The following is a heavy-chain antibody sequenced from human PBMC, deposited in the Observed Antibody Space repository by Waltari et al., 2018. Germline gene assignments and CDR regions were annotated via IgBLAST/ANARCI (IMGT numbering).Heavy chain of an antibody. CDR1: GGSISSSAW. D-gene: IGHD2-15*01. CDR2: VYYSGST. CDR3: MVMSSCSGGICYSGIDP. J-gene: IGHJ5*02. Sequence: VQLQESGPGLVKPSGTLSLICTVSGGSISSSAWWNWVRQPPGKGLEWVGEVYYSGSTNYNQSLQSRVTISVDKSKNQVSLRLSSVTAADTAVYYCMVMSSCSGGICYSGIDPWGQGTLVTVSS. V-gene: IGHV4-4*02.